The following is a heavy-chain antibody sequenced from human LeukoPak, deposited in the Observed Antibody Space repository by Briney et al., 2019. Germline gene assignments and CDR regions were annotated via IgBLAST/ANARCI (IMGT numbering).Heavy chain of an antibody. J-gene: IGHJ4*02. D-gene: IGHD3-10*01. CDR1: GFSFSTYT. V-gene: IGHV3-23*01. Sequence: GGSLRLSCTASGFSFSTYTMTWVRQAPGKGLEWVSGITDSGKPCYADSVKGRFTISRDNSKSTLYLQINSLRAEDTAVYYCASRNYYLDHWGQGALVTVSS. CDR3: ASRNYYLDH. CDR2: ITDSGKP.